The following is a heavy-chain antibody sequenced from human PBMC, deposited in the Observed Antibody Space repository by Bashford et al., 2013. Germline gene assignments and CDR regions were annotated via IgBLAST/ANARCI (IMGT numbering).Heavy chain of an antibody. V-gene: IGHV1-8*01. CDR3: ARAPSIAARPRYYYYYGMDV. Sequence: ASVKVSCKASGYTFTSYDINWVRQATGQGLEWMGWMNPNSGNTGYAQKFQGRVTMTRNTSISTAYMELSSLRSEDTAVYYCARAPSIAARPRYYYYYGMDVWGQGTTVTVSS. D-gene: IGHD6-6*01. J-gene: IGHJ6*02. CDR2: MNPNSGNT. CDR1: GYTFTSYD.